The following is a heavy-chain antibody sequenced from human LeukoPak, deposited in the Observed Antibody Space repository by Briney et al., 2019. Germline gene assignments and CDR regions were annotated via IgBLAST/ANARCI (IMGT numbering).Heavy chain of an antibody. D-gene: IGHD2/OR15-2a*01. V-gene: IGHV3-33*01. CDR1: GFTFSSYG. J-gene: IGHJ3*02. CDR2: IWYDGSNK. CDR3: ITTTFNDAFDI. Sequence: TGRSLRLSCAASGFTFSSYGMHWVRQAPGKGLEWVAVIWYDGSNKYYADSVKGRFTISRDNSKNTLYLQMNSLKTEDTAVYYCITTTFNDAFDIWGQGTMVTVSS.